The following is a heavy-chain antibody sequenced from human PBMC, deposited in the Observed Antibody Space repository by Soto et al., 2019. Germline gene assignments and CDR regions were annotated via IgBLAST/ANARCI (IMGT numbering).Heavy chain of an antibody. Sequence: SETLSLTCFVSGYSITAGGYYWSWIRHHPGKGLEWIGSFYSSGSIIYNPSLRSRVSISGDTSSNQLSMSLTSVTAADTARYYCARMYSSGSGWFHPWGQGTLVTVSS. D-gene: IGHD6-19*01. CDR2: FYSSGSI. V-gene: IGHV4-31*03. CDR1: GYSITAGGYY. J-gene: IGHJ5*02. CDR3: ARMYSSGSGWFHP.